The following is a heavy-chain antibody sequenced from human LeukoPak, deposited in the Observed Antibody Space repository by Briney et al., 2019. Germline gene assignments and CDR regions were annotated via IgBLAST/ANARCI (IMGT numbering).Heavy chain of an antibody. J-gene: IGHJ4*02. D-gene: IGHD1-26*01. V-gene: IGHV1-8*01. Sequence: ASVKVSCKASGYTFTSYDINWVRQATGQGLEWMGWMNPNSGNTGYAQKFQGRVTMTRNTSISKAYMEVSRLRSEDGPVYYCPRGGSYLPYYWGQGTLVTVCS. CDR3: PRGGSYLPYY. CDR2: MNPNSGNT. CDR1: GYTFTSYD.